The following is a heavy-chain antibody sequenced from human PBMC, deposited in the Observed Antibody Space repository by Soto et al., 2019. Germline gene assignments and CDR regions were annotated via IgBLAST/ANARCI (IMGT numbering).Heavy chain of an antibody. D-gene: IGHD2-21*01. CDR3: AREWGYCDGIRCVPWFYY. J-gene: IGHJ4*01. V-gene: IGHV4-34*01. Sequence: VQLQQWGAGLLKPSETLSLTCAAHGGSFSGFQCSWIRQPPGKGLEFIGEINHNGDTNYNPSLQIRVTMSIDTSKREFSLRLTSVTAGDTAIYYCAREWGYCDGIRCVPWFYYWGHGVPVTVSS. CDR2: INHNGDT. CDR1: GGSFSGFQ.